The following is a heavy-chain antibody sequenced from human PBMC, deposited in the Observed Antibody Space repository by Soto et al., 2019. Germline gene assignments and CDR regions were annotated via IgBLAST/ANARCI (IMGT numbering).Heavy chain of an antibody. J-gene: IGHJ4*02. CDR3: ARGGPPIDY. V-gene: IGHV1-3*01. D-gene: IGHD3-10*01. CDR2: INVGNGNT. CDR1: GYKFSSYA. Sequence: VASVKVSCKASGYKFSSYAIHWVRQAPGQRLEWMGWINVGNGNTKYSQKFQGRVTITRDTSASTAYMELSSLRSEDTAVYYCARGGPPIDYWGQGTLVTVSS.